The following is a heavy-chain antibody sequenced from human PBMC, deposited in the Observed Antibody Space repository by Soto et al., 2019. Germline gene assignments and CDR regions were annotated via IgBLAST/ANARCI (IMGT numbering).Heavy chain of an antibody. Sequence: GGSLRLSCAASGFTFSSYSMNWVRQAPGKGLEWVSSISSSSSYIYYADSVKGRFTISRDNAKNSLYLQMNSLRAEDTAVYYCARDPITIFGVVIPYYYYMDVWGKGTTVTVSS. D-gene: IGHD3-3*01. CDR2: ISSSSSYI. CDR3: ARDPITIFGVVIPYYYYMDV. J-gene: IGHJ6*03. V-gene: IGHV3-21*01. CDR1: GFTFSSYS.